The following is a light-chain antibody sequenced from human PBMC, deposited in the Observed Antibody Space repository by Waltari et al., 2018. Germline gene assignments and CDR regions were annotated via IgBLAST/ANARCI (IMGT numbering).Light chain of an antibody. CDR2: EDN. V-gene: IGLV3-10*01. CDR3: YSTDSSGLGV. CDR1: ALPKKY. J-gene: IGLJ1*01. Sequence: SDELTQPPSVSVSPGHTARITCSGDALPKKYAHRYQQKSGQATVVVIYEDNKRPSEIPERFSGSSSGTMATLTISGAQVEDEADYYCYSTDSSGLGVFGTGTKVTVL.